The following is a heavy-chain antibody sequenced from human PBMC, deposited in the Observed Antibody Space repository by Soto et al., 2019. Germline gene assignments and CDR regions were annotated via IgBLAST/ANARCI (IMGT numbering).Heavy chain of an antibody. V-gene: IGHV3-66*01. J-gene: IGHJ4*02. CDR1: GFTVSSNY. CDR3: ARAGRYGGYGFDY. CDR2: IYSGGST. Sequence: EVQLVESGGGLVQPGGSLRLSCAASGFTVSSNYMSWVRQAPGKGLEWVSVIYSGGSTYYADSVKGRFTIARDNSKYTLYLQMNSLRAEDTAVYYCARAGRYGGYGFDYWGQGTLVTVSS. D-gene: IGHD4-17*01.